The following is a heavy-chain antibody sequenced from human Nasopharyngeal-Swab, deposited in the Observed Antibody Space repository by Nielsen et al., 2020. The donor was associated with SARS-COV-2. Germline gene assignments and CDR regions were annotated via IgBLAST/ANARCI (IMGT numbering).Heavy chain of an antibody. CDR1: GGSISSSSYY. V-gene: IGHV4-39*02. CDR3: ARDQTVGAYDY. D-gene: IGHD1-26*01. J-gene: IGHJ4*02. CDR2: IYYSGST. Sequence: GSLRLSCNVSGGSISSSSYYWGWIRQPPGKGLEWIGSIYYSGSTYYNPSLKSRVTISVDTSKNQFSLKLSSVTAADTAVYYCARDQTVGAYDYWGQGTLVTVSS.